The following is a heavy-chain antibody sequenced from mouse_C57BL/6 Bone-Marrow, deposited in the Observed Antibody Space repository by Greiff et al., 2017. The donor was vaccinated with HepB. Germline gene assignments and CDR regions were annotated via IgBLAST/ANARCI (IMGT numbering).Heavy chain of an antibody. Sequence: EVKLVESGPGLAKPSQTLSLPCSVTGYSITSDYWNWLRQFPGNKLEYMGYISYSGSTYYNPSLKSRISITRDTSTTQYYLQLKSVTTEDTATYYCARRKFHWYVDGWGTGTTVTVSS. CDR1: GYSITSDY. V-gene: IGHV3-8*01. CDR3: ARRKFHWYVDG. D-gene: IGHD1-3*01. CDR2: ISYSGST. J-gene: IGHJ1*03.